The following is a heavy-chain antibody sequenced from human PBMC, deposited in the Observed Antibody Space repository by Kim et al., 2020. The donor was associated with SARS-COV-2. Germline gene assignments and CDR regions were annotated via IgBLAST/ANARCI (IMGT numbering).Heavy chain of an antibody. Sequence: GGSLRLSCAASGFTFSSYGMHWVRQAPGKGLEWVAVISYDGSNKYYADSVKGRFTISRDNSKNTLYLQMNSLRAEDTAVYYCAKASAYWGQGTLVTVSS. J-gene: IGHJ4*02. D-gene: IGHD6-25*01. CDR2: ISYDGSNK. CDR3: AKASAY. CDR1: GFTFSSYG. V-gene: IGHV3-30*18.